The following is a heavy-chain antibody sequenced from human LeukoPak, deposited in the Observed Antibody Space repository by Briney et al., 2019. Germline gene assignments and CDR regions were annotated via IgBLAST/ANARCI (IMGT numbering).Heavy chain of an antibody. V-gene: IGHV3-23*01. CDR2: ISGSGDIT. D-gene: IGHD3-3*01. Sequence: GGSLRLSCAASGFTFRNYGMSWVRQAAGKGLEWVSSISGSGDITYYADAVKGRFTISRDNSKNTLYLQMNSLRPEDTALYYCVRDFEWSFDTWAQGTLVTVSS. J-gene: IGHJ4*02. CDR3: VRDFEWSFDT. CDR1: GFTFRNYG.